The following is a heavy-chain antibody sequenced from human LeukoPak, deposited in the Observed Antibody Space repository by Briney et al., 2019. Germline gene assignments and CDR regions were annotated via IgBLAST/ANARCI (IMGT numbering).Heavy chain of an antibody. CDR1: GGSISSSSYY. Sequence: PSETLSLTCTVSGGSISSSSYYWGWIRQPPGKGLEWIGEINHSGSTNYNPSLKSRVTISVDTSKNQFSLKLSSVTAADTAVYYCARGIVVVPAARARRDNWFDPWGQGTLVTVSS. J-gene: IGHJ5*02. D-gene: IGHD2-2*01. CDR2: INHSGST. V-gene: IGHV4-39*07. CDR3: ARGIVVVPAARARRDNWFDP.